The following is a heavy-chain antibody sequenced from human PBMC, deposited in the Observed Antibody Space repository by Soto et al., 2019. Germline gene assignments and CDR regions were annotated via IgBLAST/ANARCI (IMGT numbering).Heavy chain of an antibody. CDR1: GDSVSSNSAA. V-gene: IGHV6-1*01. Sequence: PSHTLSLTCAISGDSVSSNSAAWNWIRQSPSRGLEWLGRTYYRSKWYNDYAVSVKSRITISPDTSKNQFSLQLNSVTPEDTAVYYWARESMSKGLVVGLDAEFVVWGQGSLVTVSS. CDR2: TYYRSKWYN. J-gene: IGHJ4*02. D-gene: IGHD3-22*01. CDR3: ARESMSKGLVVGLDAEFVV.